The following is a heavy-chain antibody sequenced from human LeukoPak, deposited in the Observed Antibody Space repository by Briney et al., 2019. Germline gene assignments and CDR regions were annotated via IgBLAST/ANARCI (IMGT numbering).Heavy chain of an antibody. CDR2: VTIGGSSM. D-gene: IGHD1-7*01. Sequence: GGSLRLSCAASGSTFRNFWMNWVRQAPGKGLEWLSYVTIGGSSMYYADSVKGRFTISRDNAKNSLFLQMNSLRDEDTAVYYCARDQNYAFDYRGQGTLVTVSS. J-gene: IGHJ4*02. CDR1: GSTFRNFW. CDR3: ARDQNYAFDY. V-gene: IGHV3-48*02.